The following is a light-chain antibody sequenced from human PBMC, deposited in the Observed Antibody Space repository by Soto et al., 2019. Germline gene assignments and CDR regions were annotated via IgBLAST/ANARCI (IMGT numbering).Light chain of an antibody. CDR3: YSAADNSVGF. V-gene: IGLV3-27*01. CDR2: KDT. CDR1: VLANKY. Sequence: SYELTQPSSVSVSPGQAARITCSGDVLANKYARWFQQRPGPAPILLIYKDTERPSGIPERFSASSSGTTATLTHSGAQFEDEGDYYCYSAADNSVGFFGGGTRLTV. J-gene: IGLJ2*01.